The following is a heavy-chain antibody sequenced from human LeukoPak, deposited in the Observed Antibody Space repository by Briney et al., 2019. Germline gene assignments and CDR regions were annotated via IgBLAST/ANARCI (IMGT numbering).Heavy chain of an antibody. J-gene: IGHJ4*02. D-gene: IGHD3-22*01. CDR1: GFTFSTYG. CDR3: ARDSDDSSGYSPDY. V-gene: IGHV3-30*03. CDR2: ISYDGSNK. Sequence: GRSLRLSCAASGFTFSTYGMHCVRQAPGKGLEWVAVISYDGSNKYYADSVKGRFTISRDNSKNTLYLQMNSLRAEDTAVYYCARDSDDSSGYSPDYWGQGTLVTVSS.